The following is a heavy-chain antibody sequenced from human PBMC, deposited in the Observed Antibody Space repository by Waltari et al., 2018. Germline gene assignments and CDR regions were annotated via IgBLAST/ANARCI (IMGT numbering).Heavy chain of an antibody. D-gene: IGHD3-22*01. CDR3: ARRAPDSSGSQYYFDH. CDR2: INYSGRT. J-gene: IGHJ4*02. CDR1: GASVSSSSYY. Sequence: QLQLQESGPGLVKPSETLSLTCTVSGASVSSSSYYWGGSRPPPRKGLEWIGSINYSGRTYYNPSLKSRVTISVDTSKNQFSLKVNSVTAADTAVYSCARRAPDSSGSQYYFDHWGQGTLVTVSS. V-gene: IGHV4-39*01.